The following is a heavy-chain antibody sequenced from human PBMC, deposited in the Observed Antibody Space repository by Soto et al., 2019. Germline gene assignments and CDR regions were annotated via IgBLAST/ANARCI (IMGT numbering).Heavy chain of an antibody. D-gene: IGHD6-13*01. Sequence: EVQLVESGGGLVQPGGSLRLSCAASGFTFSSYWMSWVRQAPGKGLEWVANIKQDGSEKYYVDSVKGRFTISRDNAKNSLYLQMNSLRAEDTAVYYCARDHSIAAAVDRDLRHPDNYYYYYGMDVWGQGTTVTVSS. CDR2: IKQDGSEK. J-gene: IGHJ6*02. CDR1: GFTFSSYW. CDR3: ARDHSIAAAVDRDLRHPDNYYYYYGMDV. V-gene: IGHV3-7*04.